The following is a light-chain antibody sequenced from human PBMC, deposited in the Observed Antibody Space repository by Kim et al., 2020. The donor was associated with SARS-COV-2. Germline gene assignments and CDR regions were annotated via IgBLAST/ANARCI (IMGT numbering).Light chain of an antibody. J-gene: IGKJ4*01. CDR1: QSVSFY. V-gene: IGKV3-11*01. CDR3: QKNGNWLT. Sequence: SLAPGDTPTRSGSASQSVSFYWAQYQPKPGPAPRLLIADATNRATGIPVRCSGSRSETDFTLTIRRSEPEAVDVYYCQKNGNWLTFGGGTKVEIK. CDR2: DAT.